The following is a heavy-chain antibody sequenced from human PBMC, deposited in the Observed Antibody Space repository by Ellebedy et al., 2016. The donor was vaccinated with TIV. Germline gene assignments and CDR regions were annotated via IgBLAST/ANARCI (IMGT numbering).Heavy chain of an antibody. V-gene: IGHV3-21*01. CDR3: ARDRKAERGVTFDS. J-gene: IGHJ4*02. D-gene: IGHD3-10*01. CDR2: IRCSTSYR. Sequence: GGSLRLXXVASGFTLSDYAMNWLRQAPGKGLEWVSSIRCSTSYRYYADSVEGRFTLSRDSAKNSLYLQMNSLRADDTAVYYCARDRKAERGVTFDSWGQGTLVIVSS. CDR1: GFTLSDYA.